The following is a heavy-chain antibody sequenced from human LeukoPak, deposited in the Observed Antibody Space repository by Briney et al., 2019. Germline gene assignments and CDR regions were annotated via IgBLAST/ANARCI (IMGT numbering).Heavy chain of an antibody. V-gene: IGHV4-30-2*01. J-gene: IGHJ4*02. Sequence: PSETLSLTCAVSGGSISSGIYSWDWIRQPPGMGLEWIGYIYHTGHTYYNPSLKSRVTISVDRSKNQFSLKLSSVTAADTAVYYCARDSGDYPYYFDSWGQGALVTVSS. CDR1: GGSISSGIYS. D-gene: IGHD3-10*01. CDR2: IYHTGHT. CDR3: ARDSGDYPYYFDS.